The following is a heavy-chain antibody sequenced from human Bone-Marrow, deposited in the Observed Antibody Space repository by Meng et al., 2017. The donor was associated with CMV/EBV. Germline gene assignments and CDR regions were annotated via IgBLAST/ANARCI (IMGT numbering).Heavy chain of an antibody. CDR3: ARVGDLYQPRDYYYGMDV. V-gene: IGHV1-69*04. CDR2: IIPILGIA. CDR1: GGTFSSYA. D-gene: IGHD2-2*01. Sequence: SVKVSCKASGGTFSSYAISWLRQAPGQGLEWMGRIIPILGIANYAQKFQGRVTITADKSTSTAYMELSSLRAEDTAVYYCARVGDLYQPRDYYYGMDVWGQGTTVTVS. J-gene: IGHJ6*02.